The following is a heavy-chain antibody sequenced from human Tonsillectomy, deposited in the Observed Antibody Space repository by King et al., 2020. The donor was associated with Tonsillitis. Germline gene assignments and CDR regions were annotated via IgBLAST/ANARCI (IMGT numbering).Heavy chain of an antibody. Sequence: VQLVESGGDLVQPGGSLRLSCAASGFTFSSYAMSWVRQAPGKGLEWVSTISGSGGSTYYADSVKCRFTISRDNSKNTLYLQMNSLRAEDTAVYYCAKGAPGIAVAGSGAFDYWGQGTLVTVSS. CDR3: AKGAPGIAVAGSGAFDY. CDR1: GFTFSSYA. D-gene: IGHD6-19*01. V-gene: IGHV3-23*04. J-gene: IGHJ4*02. CDR2: ISGSGGST.